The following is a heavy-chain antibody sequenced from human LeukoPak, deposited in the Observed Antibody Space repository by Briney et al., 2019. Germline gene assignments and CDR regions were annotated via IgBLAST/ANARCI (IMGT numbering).Heavy chain of an antibody. CDR1: GSTFTGYY. V-gene: IGHV1-2*02. D-gene: IGHD3-16*01. J-gene: IGHJ4*02. CDR3: ARDLGGAGYYFDY. CDR2: INPNSGGT. Sequence: ASVKVSCKASGSTFTGYYMHWVRQAPGQGLEWMGWINPNSGGTNYAQKFQGRVTMTRDTSISTAYMELSRLRSDDTAVYYCARDLGGAGYYFDYWGQGTLVTVSS.